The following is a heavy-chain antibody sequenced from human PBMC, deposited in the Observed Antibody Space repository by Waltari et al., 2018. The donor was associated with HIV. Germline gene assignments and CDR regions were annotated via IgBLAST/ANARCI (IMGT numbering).Heavy chain of an antibody. CDR1: GFTFSTYW. CDR2: IKQDGNEK. V-gene: IGHV3-7*01. D-gene: IGHD1-26*01. J-gene: IGHJ5*02. CDR3: AKYSGSYWGAHNWFDP. Sequence: EVQLVESGGGLVQPGGSLRLSCAPSGFTFSTYWMSWLRRAPGKWLGGVASIKQDGNEKHYAYSVRGRFTNYIDNTKNSLDLQMNSLRAEDMAVYYCAKYSGSYWGAHNWFDPWGQGTLVTVSS.